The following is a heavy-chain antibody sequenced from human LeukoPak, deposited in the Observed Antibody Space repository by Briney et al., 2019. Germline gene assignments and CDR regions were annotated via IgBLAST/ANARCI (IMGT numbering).Heavy chain of an antibody. D-gene: IGHD3-22*01. J-gene: IGHJ5*02. CDR2: ISYDGSNK. CDR1: GFTFSSYA. V-gene: IGHV3-30*04. Sequence: GGSLRLSCAASGFTFSSYAMHWVRQAPGKGLEWVAVISYDGSNKYYADSVKGRFTLSRDNAENTVYLQMNSLRAEDTAVYYCARVLSGSWDWFDPWGQGTLVTVSS. CDR3: ARVLSGSWDWFDP.